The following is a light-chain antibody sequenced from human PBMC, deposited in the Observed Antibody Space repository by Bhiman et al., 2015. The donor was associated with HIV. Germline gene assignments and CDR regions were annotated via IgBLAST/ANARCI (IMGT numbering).Light chain of an antibody. CDR3: ATWDTELSGGEV. CDR1: SSNIGNNY. CDR2: DSN. J-gene: IGLJ2*01. Sequence: QSVLTQPPSVSAAPGQKVTISCSGSSSNIGNNYVSWYQQLPGTAPKLLIYDSNKRPSGTPDRFSGSKSGTSATLAIIGLQTGDEGDYYCATWDTELSGGEVFGGGTKLTVL. V-gene: IGLV1-51*01.